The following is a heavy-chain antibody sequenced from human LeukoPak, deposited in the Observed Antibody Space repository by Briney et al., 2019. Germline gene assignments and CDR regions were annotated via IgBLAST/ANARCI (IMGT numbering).Heavy chain of an antibody. J-gene: IGHJ4*02. CDR2: IYTSGST. Sequence: SETLSLTCTVSGGSISSGSYYWSWIRQPAGKGLEWIGRIYTSGSTNYNPSLKSRVTISVDTSKNQFSLKLSSVTAADTAVYYCARDSIAVAGFDYWSQGTLVTVSS. CDR1: GGSISSGSYY. D-gene: IGHD6-19*01. CDR3: ARDSIAVAGFDY. V-gene: IGHV4-61*02.